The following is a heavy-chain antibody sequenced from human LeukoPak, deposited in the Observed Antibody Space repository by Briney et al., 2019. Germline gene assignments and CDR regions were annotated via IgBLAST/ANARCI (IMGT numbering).Heavy chain of an antibody. V-gene: IGHV1-69*13. CDR1: GGTFSSYA. Sequence: SVKVSCKASGGTFSSYAISWVRQAPGQGLEWMGGIIPIFGTANYAQKFQGRVTITSDESTTTAYMELSSLRSEDTAVYYCARDRCSSTSCSLHDAFDIWGQGTMVTVSS. CDR2: IIPIFGTA. CDR3: ARDRCSSTSCSLHDAFDI. J-gene: IGHJ3*02. D-gene: IGHD2-2*01.